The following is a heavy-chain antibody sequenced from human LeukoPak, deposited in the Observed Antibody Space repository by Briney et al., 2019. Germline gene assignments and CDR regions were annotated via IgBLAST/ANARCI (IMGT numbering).Heavy chain of an antibody. Sequence: ASVKVSCKASGSTFTGYYMHWVRQAPGQGLEWMGWINPNSGGTNYAQKFQGRVTMTRDTSISTAYMELSRLRSDDTAVYYCARVRTQKQQLVKPHFDYWGQGTLVTVSS. J-gene: IGHJ4*02. CDR1: GSTFTGYY. CDR3: ARVRTQKQQLVKPHFDY. V-gene: IGHV1-2*02. CDR2: INPNSGGT. D-gene: IGHD6-13*01.